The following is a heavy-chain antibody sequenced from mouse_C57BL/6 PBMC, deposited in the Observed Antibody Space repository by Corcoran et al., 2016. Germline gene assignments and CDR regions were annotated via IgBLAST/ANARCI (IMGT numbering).Heavy chain of an antibody. V-gene: IGHV1-26*01. CDR2: INPNNGGT. CDR1: GYTFTDYY. J-gene: IGHJ2*01. Sequence: EVQLQQSGPELVKPGASVKISCKASGYTFTDYYMNWVKQSHGKSLEWIGDINPNNGGTSYNQKFKGKATLTVDKSSSTAYMELRSLTSEDSAVYYCARREGSYYFDYWGQGTTLTVSS. CDR3: ARREGSYYFDY.